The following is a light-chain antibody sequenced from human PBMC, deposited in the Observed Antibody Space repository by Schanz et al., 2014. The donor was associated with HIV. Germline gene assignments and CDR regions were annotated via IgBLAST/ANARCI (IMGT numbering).Light chain of an antibody. Sequence: DIVMTQSPDSLAVSLGERATINCKSSQSVLYSSNNKNYLAWYQQKPGQPPKLLIYWASTRESGVPARFSGSGSGTDFTLTISSLQAEDVAVYYCQQCYSTPPTFGGGTKVEIK. CDR3: QQCYSTPPT. V-gene: IGKV4-1*01. J-gene: IGKJ4*01. CDR2: WAS. CDR1: QSVLYSSNNKNY.